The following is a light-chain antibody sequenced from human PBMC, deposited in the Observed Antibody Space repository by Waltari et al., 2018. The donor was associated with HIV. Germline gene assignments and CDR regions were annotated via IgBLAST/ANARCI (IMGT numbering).Light chain of an antibody. Sequence: QSALTQPPSASGSPGQSVTISCPGPSSDVGGSKYASWYQQPPGQAPKLMIYEVNKRPSGVPDRFSGSKSANTASLTVSGLQADDEADYYCNSYAGSNNWVFGGGTKLTVL. V-gene: IGLV2-8*01. J-gene: IGLJ3*02. CDR1: SSDVGGSKY. CDR3: NSYAGSNNWV. CDR2: EVN.